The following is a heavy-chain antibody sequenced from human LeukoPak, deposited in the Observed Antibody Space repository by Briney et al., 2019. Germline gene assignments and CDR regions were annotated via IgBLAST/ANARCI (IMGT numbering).Heavy chain of an antibody. CDR2: ISWNSGSI. CDR1: GFTFDDYA. Sequence: PGRSLRLSCAASGFTFDDYAMHWVRQAPGKGLEWVSGISWNSGSIGYADSVKGRFTISRDNAKNSLYLQMNSLRAEDTAVYYCARVGRLGSSSWYKDYWGQGTLVTVSS. D-gene: IGHD6-13*01. CDR3: ARVGRLGSSSWYKDY. J-gene: IGHJ4*02. V-gene: IGHV3-9*01.